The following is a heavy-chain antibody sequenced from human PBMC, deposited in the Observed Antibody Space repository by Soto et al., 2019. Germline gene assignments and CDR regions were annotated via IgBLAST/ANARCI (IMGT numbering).Heavy chain of an antibody. Sequence: QVQLVESGGGVVQPGTSLRLSCVGSGFTFRSYVIHWFRQAPGKGLEWVALTSYDGSNKDYGDSVKGRFTISRDNSRNTVDLQMDSMRREDTALYYCARWGTTGGLDVWGQGTLVSVYS. J-gene: IGHJ1*01. D-gene: IGHD3-16*01. V-gene: IGHV3-33*05. CDR1: GFTFRSYV. CDR2: TSYDGSNK. CDR3: ARWGTTGGLDV.